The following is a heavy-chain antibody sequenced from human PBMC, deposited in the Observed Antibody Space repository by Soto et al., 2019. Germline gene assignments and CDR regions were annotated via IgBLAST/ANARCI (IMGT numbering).Heavy chain of an antibody. J-gene: IGHJ4*02. CDR3: AKVFVPWYYDILTGLFDY. D-gene: IGHD3-9*01. CDR2: ISGSGGST. CDR1: GFTFSSYA. Sequence: LRLSCAASGFTFSSYAMSWGRQAPGKGLEWVSAISGSGGSTYYAGSVKGRFTISRDNSKNTLYLQMNSLRAEDTAVYYCAKVFVPWYYDILTGLFDYWGQGTLVTVSS. V-gene: IGHV3-23*01.